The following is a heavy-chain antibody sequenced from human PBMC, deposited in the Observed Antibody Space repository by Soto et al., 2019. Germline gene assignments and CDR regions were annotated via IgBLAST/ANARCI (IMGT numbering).Heavy chain of an antibody. CDR2: YGGSGGST. J-gene: IGHJ6*03. CDR3: VKFRGRAYHYYYMDV. D-gene: IGHD3-16*01. Sequence: DVQLLESGGGLAQRGGSLRLSCAASGFSFSTYGMTWVRQAPGKGLEWVSYGGSGGSTYYADSEKGRFTISRDNSKNTLYLQMNSLRAEDTAVYYCVKFRGRAYHYYYMDVWGNGTTVTVSS. CDR1: GFSFSTYG. V-gene: IGHV3-23*01.